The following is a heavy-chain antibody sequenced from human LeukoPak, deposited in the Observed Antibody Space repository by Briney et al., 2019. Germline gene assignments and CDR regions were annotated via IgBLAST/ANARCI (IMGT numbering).Heavy chain of an antibody. CDR2: IYYSGST. V-gene: IGHV4-59*01. J-gene: IGHJ3*02. CDR1: GGSISSYH. Sequence: SETLSLTCTVSGGSISSYHWNWIRQPPGKGLEWIGYIYYSGSTNYNPSLKSRVTISVDTSKNQFSLKLSSVTAADTAVYYCATTKAAARGAFDIWGQGTMVTVSS. CDR3: ATTKAAARGAFDI. D-gene: IGHD6-6*01.